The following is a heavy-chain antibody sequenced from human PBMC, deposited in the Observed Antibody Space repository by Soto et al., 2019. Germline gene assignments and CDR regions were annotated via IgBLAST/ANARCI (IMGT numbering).Heavy chain of an antibody. V-gene: IGHV3-33*01. CDR3: ASDLVSNYDGMDV. Sequence: PGRYLRLSIEASEFPFNNFRMNWVREAQGKEVEWVARVGYDGSSRYYVDSVRGRVTISRDNSKETVYLQMNSLRADDTGVYYCASDLVSNYDGMDVWGQGTTVTVSS. D-gene: IGHD4-4*01. CDR1: EFPFNNFR. CDR2: VGYDGSSR. J-gene: IGHJ6*02.